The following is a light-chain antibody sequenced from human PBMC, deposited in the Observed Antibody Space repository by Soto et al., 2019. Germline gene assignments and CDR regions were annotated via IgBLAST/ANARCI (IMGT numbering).Light chain of an antibody. J-gene: IGKJ2*01. V-gene: IGKV3-11*01. CDR2: DAS. CDR3: QQRSNWPPYT. CDR1: QSVSSY. Sequence: EIVLTQSPATLSLSPGDRATLSCRASQSVSSYFAWYQQKPGQAPRLLIYDASNRDTGIPARFSGSGSGTDFPLTISSLEPEDFAVYYGQQRSNWPPYTFGQGTKLELK.